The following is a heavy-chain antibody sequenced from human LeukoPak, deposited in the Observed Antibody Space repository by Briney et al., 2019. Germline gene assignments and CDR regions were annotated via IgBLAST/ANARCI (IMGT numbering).Heavy chain of an antibody. CDR2: ISWNSGSI. CDR1: GFTFSSYS. CDR3: AKDGTAMASSRLD. V-gene: IGHV3-9*01. J-gene: IGHJ4*02. Sequence: PGGSLRLSCAASGFTFSSYSMNWVRQAPGKGLEWVSGISWNSGSIGYADSVKGRFTISRDNAKNSLYLQMNSLRAEDTALYYCAKDGTAMASSRLDWGQGTLVTVSS. D-gene: IGHD5-18*01.